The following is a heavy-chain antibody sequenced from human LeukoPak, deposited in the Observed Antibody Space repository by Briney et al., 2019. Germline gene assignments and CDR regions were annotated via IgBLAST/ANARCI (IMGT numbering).Heavy chain of an antibody. Sequence: PGGSLRLSCAASGFTFSSYAMHWVRQAPGKGLEYVSAISSNGGSTYYANSVKGRFTISRDNSKNTLYLQMGSLRAEDMAVYYCARGLGGYQVDYWGQGTLVTVSS. CDR2: ISSNGGST. CDR1: GFTFSSYA. CDR3: ARGLGGYQVDY. V-gene: IGHV3-64*01. J-gene: IGHJ4*02. D-gene: IGHD5-12*01.